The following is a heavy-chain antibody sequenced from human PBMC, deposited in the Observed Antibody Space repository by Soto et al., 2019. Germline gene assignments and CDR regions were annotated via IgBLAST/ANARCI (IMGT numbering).Heavy chain of an antibody. D-gene: IGHD1-26*01. CDR3: TTDSRTTLPEIRFDY. CDR1: GFTFSAYA. J-gene: IGHJ4*01. CDR2: VKSKADGGSG. Sequence: GGSLRLSCAASGFTFSAYAMSWVRQAPGKGLEWVGRVKSKADGGSGDYAAPVKGRFVVSRDDSKDIVYLQMNSLKIEDTGVYYCTTDSRTTLPEIRFDYWGHGTQVTVSS. V-gene: IGHV3-15*01.